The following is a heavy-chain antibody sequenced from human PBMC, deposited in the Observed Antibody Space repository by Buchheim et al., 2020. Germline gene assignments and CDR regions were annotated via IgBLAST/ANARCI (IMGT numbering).Heavy chain of an antibody. CDR3: ARDLSIAVAGTLAY. D-gene: IGHD6-19*01. Sequence: QVQLVESGGGVVQPGRSLRLSCAASGFTFSSYGMHWVRQAPGKGLEWVAVIWYDGSNKYYADSVKGRFTISRDNSKKTLYLQMNSLRAEDTAVYYCARDLSIAVAGTLAYWGQGTL. V-gene: IGHV3-33*01. J-gene: IGHJ4*02. CDR1: GFTFSSYG. CDR2: IWYDGSNK.